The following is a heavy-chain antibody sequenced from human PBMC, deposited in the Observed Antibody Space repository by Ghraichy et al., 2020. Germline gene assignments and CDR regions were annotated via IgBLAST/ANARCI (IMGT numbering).Heavy chain of an antibody. CDR3: ARGLGMMFVLGGWFDP. D-gene: IGHD3/OR15-3a*01. J-gene: IGHJ5*02. V-gene: IGHV4-34*01. Sequence: SETLSLTCAVYGGSFSGYYWSWIRQPPGKGLEWIGEINHSGSTNYNPSLKSQVTISVDTSKNQFSLKLSSVTAADTAVYYCARGLGMMFVLGGWFDPWGQGTLVTVSS. CDR2: INHSGST. CDR1: GGSFSGYY.